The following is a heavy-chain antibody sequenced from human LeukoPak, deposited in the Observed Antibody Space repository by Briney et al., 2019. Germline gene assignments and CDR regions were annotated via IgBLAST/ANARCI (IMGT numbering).Heavy chain of an antibody. D-gene: IGHD6-19*01. CDR1: GFTFSTYS. Sequence: PGGSLRLSCAASGFTFSTYSMNWVRQAPGKGLEWVSYIDTSGTTIYYADSVRGRFTISRDNAKNSLYLQMNSLRAEDTAVYYCARYYSGWYYFDYWGQGTLVTVSS. J-gene: IGHJ4*02. CDR3: ARYYSGWYYFDY. V-gene: IGHV3-48*01. CDR2: IDTSGTTI.